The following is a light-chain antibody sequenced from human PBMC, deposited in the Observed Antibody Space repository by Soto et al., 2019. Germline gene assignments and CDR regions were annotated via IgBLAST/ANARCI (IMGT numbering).Light chain of an antibody. CDR3: QQRSNWPSIT. CDR2: DAS. J-gene: IGKJ1*01. Sequence: EIVLTQSPSTLXLSXGEGATLAXXXSQSVNSDLAWYHQKPGQAPRLLIYDASNRATGIPARFSGSGSGTDFTLTISSLEPEDFAVYYCQQRSNWPSITFGQGTKVDIK. CDR1: QSVNSD. V-gene: IGKV3-11*01.